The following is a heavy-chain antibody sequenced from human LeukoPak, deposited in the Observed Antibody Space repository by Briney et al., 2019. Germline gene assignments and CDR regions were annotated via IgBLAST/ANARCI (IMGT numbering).Heavy chain of an antibody. CDR1: GFTFSSYG. CDR3: ARDRGIAAAGSRYYYYGMDV. D-gene: IGHD6-13*01. J-gene: IGHJ6*02. V-gene: IGHV3-33*01. CDR2: IWYDGSNK. Sequence: GGSLRLSCAASGFTFSSYGMHWVRQAPGKGLEWVAVIWYDGSNKYYADSVKGRFTISRDNSKNTLYLQMNSLRAEDTAVYYCARDRGIAAAGSRYYYYGMDVWGQGTTVTVSS.